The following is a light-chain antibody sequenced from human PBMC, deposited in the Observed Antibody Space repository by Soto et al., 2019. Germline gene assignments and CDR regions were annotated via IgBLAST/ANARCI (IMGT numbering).Light chain of an antibody. CDR2: GAS. V-gene: IGKV3-20*01. CDR1: QSVRSNF. J-gene: IGKJ4*01. CDR3: RQYGYSLGFA. Sequence: EIVLTQSPGTLSLSPGERATLSRRASQSVRSNFLAWYQEKPGQAPRLLIYGASSRATGIPDRFSGSGSGTDFTLTISRLEPEDFAVYYCRQYGYSLGFAFGGGTKVEIK.